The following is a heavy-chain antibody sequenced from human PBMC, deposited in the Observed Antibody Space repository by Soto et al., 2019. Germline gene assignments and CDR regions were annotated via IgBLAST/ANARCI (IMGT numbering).Heavy chain of an antibody. CDR1: GAVVTSGENC. CDR3: AKDHCGGMLDY. Sequence: PSATLSLTCIVCGAVVTSGENCLTWIRQQPGKCLEWIGRIFFSGNTHYNPAIKSRLTFSLDTAKNQCSLKLTSVTAADPAIYNSAKDHCGGMLDYWGPGTMVPVSS. CDR2: IFFSGNT. D-gene: IGHD2-15*01. V-gene: IGHV4-31*03. J-gene: IGHJ4*02.